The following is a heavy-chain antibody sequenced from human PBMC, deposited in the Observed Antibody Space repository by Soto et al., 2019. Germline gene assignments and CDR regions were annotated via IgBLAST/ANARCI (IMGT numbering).Heavy chain of an antibody. CDR2: ISHSGNT. V-gene: IGHV4-38-2*01. Sequence: SETLSVTCAVSGYAISSGYYWDWIRQPPGKGLEWIGTISHSGNTYYNPSLKSRVIISVDTSKNQFSLKLSSVTAADTAVYYCATTQWLRIGSFDPRGQGPLVT. D-gene: IGHD3-22*01. CDR3: ATTQWLRIGSFDP. CDR1: GYAISSGYY. J-gene: IGHJ5*02.